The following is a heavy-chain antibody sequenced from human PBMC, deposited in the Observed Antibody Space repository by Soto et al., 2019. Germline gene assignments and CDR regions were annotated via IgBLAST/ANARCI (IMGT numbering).Heavy chain of an antibody. J-gene: IGHJ4*02. CDR2: ISSNGGST. CDR3: VNWDLRAPTGGDGYNYSGWGKGIVDY. D-gene: IGHD5-12*01. Sequence: GGSLRLSCSASGFTFSSYAMHWVRQAPGKGLEYVSAISSNGGSTYYADSVKGRFTISRDNSKNTLYLQMSSLRAEDTAVYYCVNWDLRAPTGGDGYNYSGWGKGIVDYWGQGTLVTVSS. V-gene: IGHV3-64D*08. CDR1: GFTFSSYA.